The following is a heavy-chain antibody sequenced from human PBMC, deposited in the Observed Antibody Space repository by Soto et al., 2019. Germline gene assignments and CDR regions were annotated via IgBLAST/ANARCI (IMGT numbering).Heavy chain of an antibody. D-gene: IGHD6-13*01. CDR2: INGGTDNI. Sequence: QVQLVQSGAEVKKPGASVTVSCKASGYTFTTYTLHWVRQAPGQSLEWMGWINGGTDNIRLSQKFQRRVTMTRDTSATTVYMELSNLTSEDTAVYYCARGRLAAAGRLSTFDYWGQGSLVTVSS. V-gene: IGHV1-3*01. J-gene: IGHJ4*02. CDR1: GYTFTTYT. CDR3: ARGRLAAAGRLSTFDY.